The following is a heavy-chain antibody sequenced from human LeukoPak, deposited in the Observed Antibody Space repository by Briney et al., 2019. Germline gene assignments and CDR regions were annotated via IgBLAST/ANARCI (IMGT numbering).Heavy chain of an antibody. D-gene: IGHD3-22*01. CDR1: GFTFTSYA. CDR2: INAGNGNT. J-gene: IGHJ5*02. CDR3: ARYYDSSGYYDWFDP. Sequence: GGSLRLSCAASGFTFTSYAMHWVRQAPGQRLEWMGWINAGNGNTKYSQKFQGRVTITRDTSASTAYMELSSLRSEDTAVYYCARYYDSSGYYDWFDPWGQGTLVTVSS. V-gene: IGHV1-3*01.